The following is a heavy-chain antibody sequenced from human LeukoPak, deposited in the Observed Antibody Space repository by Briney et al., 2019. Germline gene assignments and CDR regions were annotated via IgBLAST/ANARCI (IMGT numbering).Heavy chain of an antibody. CDR2: IYYSGST. CDR3: AGSPIRGNIYGDLHY. Sequence: SETLSLTCIVSGGSISSSTCYWSWIRQPPGKGLEWIGYIYYSGSTNYNPSLKIRLTMSVDTSKNQFSLKLSSVTAADTAVYYCAGSPIRGNIYGDLHYWGQGTLVTVSS. V-gene: IGHV4-61*01. J-gene: IGHJ4*02. CDR1: GGSISSSTCY. D-gene: IGHD5-18*01.